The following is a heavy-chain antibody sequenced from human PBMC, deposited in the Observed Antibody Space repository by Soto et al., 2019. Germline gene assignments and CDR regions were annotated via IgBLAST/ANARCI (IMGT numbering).Heavy chain of an antibody. Sequence: DTLSLTCSVSGCSISNHNWSWIREPPGKGLEWIGYIYNTWNTNYNPSLKSRVTLSVDTSKNELSLRLTSLTAADTAVYYWARGGYYDSRAYRYWRQGTLATVSS. V-gene: IGHV4-59*11. J-gene: IGHJ1*01. CDR3: ARGGYYDSRAYRY. D-gene: IGHD3-22*01. CDR1: GCSISNHN. CDR2: IYNTWNT.